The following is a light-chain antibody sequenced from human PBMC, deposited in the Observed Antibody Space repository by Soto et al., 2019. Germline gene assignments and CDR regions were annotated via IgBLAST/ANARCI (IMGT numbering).Light chain of an antibody. CDR2: EAY. CDR3: QQYNTYST. Sequence: DIQMTQSPSSLSASVGDRVPITCRASQGIFRRLAWYQQKPGKAPKLLIYEAYNLENGVPSRFSGSVSGTEFTLTIDSLQPDDFATYYCQQYNTYSTFGQGTKVDIK. V-gene: IGKV1-5*03. CDR1: QGIFRR. J-gene: IGKJ1*01.